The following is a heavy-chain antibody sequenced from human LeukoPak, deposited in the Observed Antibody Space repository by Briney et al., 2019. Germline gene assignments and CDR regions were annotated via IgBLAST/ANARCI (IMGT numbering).Heavy chain of an antibody. J-gene: IGHJ3*02. CDR1: GFAFSSYG. CDR2: ISYDGSNK. Sequence: GGSPRLSCAASGFAFSSYGMHWVRQAPGKGLEWVAVISYDGSNKYYADSVKGRFTISRDNSKNTLYLQTNSLRAEDTAVYYCAKSQGSLVIDAFDIWGQGTMVTVSS. CDR3: AKSQGSLVIDAFDI. V-gene: IGHV3-30*18. D-gene: IGHD3-9*01.